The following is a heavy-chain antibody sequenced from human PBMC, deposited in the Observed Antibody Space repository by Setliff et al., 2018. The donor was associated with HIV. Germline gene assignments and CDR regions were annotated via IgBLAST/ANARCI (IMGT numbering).Heavy chain of an antibody. Sequence: PSETLSLTCTVSGGSVSNSDHYWSWIRQSPGNGLEWIGYIHYSGSTYYNPSLKSRVTISADTSRNGFSLNLNSVTAADTAVYFCARASGAKYYYGMDVWGQGTTVTVSS. V-gene: IGHV4-30-4*01. CDR1: GGSVSNSDHY. D-gene: IGHD1-26*01. J-gene: IGHJ6*02. CDR3: ARASGAKYYYGMDV. CDR2: IHYSGST.